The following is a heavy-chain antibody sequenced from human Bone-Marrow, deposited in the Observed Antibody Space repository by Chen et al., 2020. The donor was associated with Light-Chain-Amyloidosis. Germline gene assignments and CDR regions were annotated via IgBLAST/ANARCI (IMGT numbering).Heavy chain of an antibody. J-gene: IGHJ4*02. Sequence: EVQLEQSGPEVKKPGESLKISCKGSGYTFPNYWIGWVRQMPGKGLEWMGVISPDESDARYSPSVESQVTTSADKAITPAYLKWRSLKASDTARYYCARRRAGYNFDYWGQGTLVTVSS. V-gene: IGHV5-51*01. CDR1: GYTFPNYW. CDR2: ISPDESDA. CDR3: ARRRAGYNFDY. D-gene: IGHD5-12*01.